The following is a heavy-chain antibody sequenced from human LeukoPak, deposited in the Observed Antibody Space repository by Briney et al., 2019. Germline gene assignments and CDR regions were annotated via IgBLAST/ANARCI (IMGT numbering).Heavy chain of an antibody. V-gene: IGHV4-39*07. Sequence: PSETLSLTCTVSGGSISTYYWNWIRQPPGKGLEWIGSIYYSGSTYYNPSLKSRVTISVDTSKNQFSLKLSSVTAADTAVYYCAGGPTYYYDSSGYSNFDYWGQGTLVTVSS. CDR3: AGGPTYYYDSSGYSNFDY. CDR1: GGSISTYY. CDR2: IYYSGST. D-gene: IGHD3-22*01. J-gene: IGHJ4*02.